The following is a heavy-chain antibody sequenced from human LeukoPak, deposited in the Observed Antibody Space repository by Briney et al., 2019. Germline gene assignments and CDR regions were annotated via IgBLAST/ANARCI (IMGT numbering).Heavy chain of an antibody. CDR3: AREAYGDYLRRWYFDL. Sequence: GGSLRLSCAASGFTFGDYYMSWIRQAPGKGLEWVSYISSSSSYTNSADSVKGRFTISRDNAKNSLYLQMNSLRAEDTAVYYCAREAYGDYLRRWYFDLWGRGTLVTVSS. CDR1: GFTFGDYY. D-gene: IGHD4-17*01. V-gene: IGHV3-11*06. CDR2: ISSSSSYT. J-gene: IGHJ2*01.